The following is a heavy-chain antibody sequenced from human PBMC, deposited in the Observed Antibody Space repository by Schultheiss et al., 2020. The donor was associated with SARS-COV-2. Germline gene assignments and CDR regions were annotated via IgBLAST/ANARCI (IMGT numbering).Heavy chain of an antibody. CDR2: INPNSGGT. J-gene: IGHJ6*02. Sequence: ASVKVSCKASGYTFTGYYMHWVRQAPGQGLEWMGRINPNSGGTNYAQKFQGRVTMTRDTSISTAYMELRSLRSDDTAVYYCARDDGIAVAGTDYYYGMDVWGQGTTVTVSS. V-gene: IGHV1-2*06. CDR3: ARDDGIAVAGTDYYYGMDV. D-gene: IGHD6-19*01. CDR1: GYTFTGYY.